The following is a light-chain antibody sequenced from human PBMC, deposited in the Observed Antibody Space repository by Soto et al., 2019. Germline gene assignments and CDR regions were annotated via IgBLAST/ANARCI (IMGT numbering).Light chain of an antibody. V-gene: IGKV3-20*01. CDR3: QQHGISHIT. J-gene: IGKJ5*01. CDR2: GTS. Sequence: EIVLTQSPGTLSLSPGERATLSCRASQSVSSSYLAWYQHKPGRAPRLLIDGTSSRATGIPDRFSGSGSGTDFTLTISRLEPEDFAVYYCQQHGISHITFGQGTRLEIK. CDR1: QSVSSSY.